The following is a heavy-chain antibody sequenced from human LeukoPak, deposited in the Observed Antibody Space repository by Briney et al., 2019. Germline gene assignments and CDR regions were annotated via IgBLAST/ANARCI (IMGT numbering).Heavy chain of an antibody. CDR2: IYYSGST. V-gene: IGHV4-39*01. CDR3: ASQRTAGYDILTGYQPYYYYYGMDV. D-gene: IGHD3-9*01. Sequence: SETLSLTCTVSGGSISSSSYYWGWIRQPPGKGLEWIGSIYYSGSTYYNPSLKSRVTISVDTSKNQFSLKLSSVTAADTAVYYTASQRTAGYDILTGYQPYYYYYGMDVWGQGTTVTVSS. CDR1: GGSISSSSYY. J-gene: IGHJ6*02.